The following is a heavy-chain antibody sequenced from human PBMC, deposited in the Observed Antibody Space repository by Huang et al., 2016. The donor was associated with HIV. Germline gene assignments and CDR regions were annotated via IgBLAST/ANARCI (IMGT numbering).Heavy chain of an antibody. CDR2: ITSSSGSI. D-gene: IGHD3-10*01. J-gene: IGHJ3*02. CDR1: GFTFSTYN. V-gene: IGHV3-48*01. Sequence: EVQLMESGGGLVQPGGSLRLSCAASGFTFSTYNMNCVRQDPGKGLELVSSITSSSGSIYYADSVKGRFTISRDNAKNSLYLQMNSLRAEDTAVYYCARFGSYYYGSGSYLDAFDIWGQGTMVTVSS. CDR3: ARFGSYYYGSGSYLDAFDI.